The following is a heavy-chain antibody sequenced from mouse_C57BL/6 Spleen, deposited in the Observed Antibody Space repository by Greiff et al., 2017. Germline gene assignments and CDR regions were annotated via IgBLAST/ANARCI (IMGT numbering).Heavy chain of an antibody. D-gene: IGHD1-1*01. CDR3: ARYYGSSPAWFAY. CDR2: ISDGGSYT. J-gene: IGHJ3*01. V-gene: IGHV5-4*01. Sequence: VQLKESGGGLVKPGGSLKLSCAASGFTFSSYAMSWVRQTPEKRLEWVATISDGGSYTYYPDNVKGRFTISRDNAKNNLYLQMSHLKSEDTAMYYCARYYGSSPAWFAYWGQGTLVTVSA. CDR1: GFTFSSYA.